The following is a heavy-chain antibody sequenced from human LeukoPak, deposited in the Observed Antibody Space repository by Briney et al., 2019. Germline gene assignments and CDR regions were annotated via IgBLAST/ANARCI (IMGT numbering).Heavy chain of an antibody. V-gene: IGHV4-39*01. D-gene: IGHD3-10*01. CDR1: GGSISSSSYY. CDR3: ARVSVGSGSPFFDY. Sequence: SETLSLTCTVSGGSISSSSYYWGWIRQPPGKGLEWIGRIYYSGSTYYNPSLKSRVTISVDTSKNQFSLKLSSVTAADTAVYYCARVSVGSGSPFFDYWGQGTLVTVSS. J-gene: IGHJ4*02. CDR2: IYYSGST.